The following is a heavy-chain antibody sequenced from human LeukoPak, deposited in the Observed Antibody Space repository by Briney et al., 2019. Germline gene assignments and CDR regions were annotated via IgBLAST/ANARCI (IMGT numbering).Heavy chain of an antibody. D-gene: IGHD1-26*01. Sequence: SETLSLTCTVTGASISGHYWCWIRQTPGTGLEWIGDIYDRGSTTYNPSLKSRVSISVDTSRNQFSLNLRSVTAADTAVYYCAKIEVGRFDPWGQGTLVTVSS. J-gene: IGHJ5*02. CDR3: AKIEVGRFDP. CDR2: IYDRGST. CDR1: GASISGHY. V-gene: IGHV4-59*11.